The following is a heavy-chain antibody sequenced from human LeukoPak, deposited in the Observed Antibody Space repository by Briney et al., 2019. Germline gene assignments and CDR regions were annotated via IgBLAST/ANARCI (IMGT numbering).Heavy chain of an antibody. CDR2: INHSGGTNY. Sequence: SKTLSLTCAVYGGSFRGYYWTWIRQPPGKGLEWIGEINHSGGTNYNYNPSLMSRVTISIDTSKNEFSLKLTSVTAADTAVYYCARRYNWNDVAFDIWGQGTMVTVSS. CDR3: ARRYNWNDVAFDI. CDR1: GGSFRGYY. D-gene: IGHD1-1*01. V-gene: IGHV4-34*01. J-gene: IGHJ3*02.